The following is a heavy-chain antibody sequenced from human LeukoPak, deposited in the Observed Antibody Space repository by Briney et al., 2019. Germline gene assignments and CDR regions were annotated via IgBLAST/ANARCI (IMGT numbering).Heavy chain of an antibody. D-gene: IGHD6-19*01. CDR2: ISYDGSNK. Sequence: PGGSLRLSSAASGFTFTRHSMNWVRQAPGRGLEWVAVISYDGSNKYYADSVKGRFPISRDNSKNTLYLQMNSLRAEDTAVYYCAKDQGIAVAGNYYYGMDVWGQGTTVTVSS. V-gene: IGHV3-30*18. CDR3: AKDQGIAVAGNYYYGMDV. CDR1: GFTFTRHS. J-gene: IGHJ6*02.